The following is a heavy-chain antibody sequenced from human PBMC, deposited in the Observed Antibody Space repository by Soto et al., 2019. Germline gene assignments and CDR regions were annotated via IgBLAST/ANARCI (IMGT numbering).Heavy chain of an antibody. Sequence: QVQLVQSGAEVKKPGASVKVSCKATGYTFTTYDINWVRQATGQGLEWMGWMNPNSGDTGYAQKFQARVTMTRDTPISTAYMELSTLTSEDTAVYYCVRGLEWLRNYWGQGTLVTVSS. CDR1: GYTFTTYD. J-gene: IGHJ4*02. D-gene: IGHD5-12*01. CDR3: VRGLEWLRNY. CDR2: MNPNSGDT. V-gene: IGHV1-8*01.